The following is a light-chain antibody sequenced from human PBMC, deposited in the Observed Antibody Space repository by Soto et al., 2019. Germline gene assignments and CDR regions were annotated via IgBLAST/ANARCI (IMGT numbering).Light chain of an antibody. CDR1: QSVSSSY. CDR3: QLYGASPKYT. V-gene: IGKV3-20*01. Sequence: EIVLTQSPGTLSLSPGERATLSCRASQSVSSSYLAWYQQKPGQAPRLLIYGASSRATGIPDRFSGSGSGTDFTLTISRLEPEDFVVYYCQLYGASPKYTFGQGTRLEIK. CDR2: GAS. J-gene: IGKJ5*01.